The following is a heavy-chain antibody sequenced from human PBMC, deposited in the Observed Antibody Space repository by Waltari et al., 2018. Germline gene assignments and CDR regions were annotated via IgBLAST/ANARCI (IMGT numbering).Heavy chain of an antibody. J-gene: IGHJ3*02. CDR2: IYSGGST. CDR3: AKGGRGSGSYSNDAFDI. V-gene: IGHV3-23*03. CDR1: GFTFSSYA. D-gene: IGHD1-26*01. Sequence: EVQLLESGGGLVQPGGSLRLSCAASGFTFSSYAMSWVRQAPGKGLEWVSVIYSGGSTYYADSVKGRFTIFRDNSKNTLYLQMNSLRAEDTAVYYCAKGGRGSGSYSNDAFDIWGQGTMVTVSS.